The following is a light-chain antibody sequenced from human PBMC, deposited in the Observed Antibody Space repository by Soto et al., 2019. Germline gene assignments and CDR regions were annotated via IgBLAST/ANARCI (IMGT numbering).Light chain of an antibody. CDR2: DVS. Sequence: QSALTQPASVSGSPGQSITISCTGTGSDVGGYNYVSWYQQHPGKAPKVMIYDVSNRPSGVSNRFSGSKSGNTASLTISGLQAEDEADYCCSSYTSASTPLVFGGGTNVTVL. CDR3: SSYTSASTPLV. V-gene: IGLV2-14*01. J-gene: IGLJ2*01. CDR1: GSDVGGYNY.